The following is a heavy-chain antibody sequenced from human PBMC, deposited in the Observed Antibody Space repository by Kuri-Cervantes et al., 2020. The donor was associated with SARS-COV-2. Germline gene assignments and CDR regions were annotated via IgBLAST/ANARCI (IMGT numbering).Heavy chain of an antibody. CDR3: AKDRRMVGATRWFDP. CDR1: GFTFSSYG. CDR2: IRYDGSNK. J-gene: IGHJ5*02. V-gene: IGHV3-30*02. Sequence: GGCLRLSCAASGFTFSSYGMHWVRQAPGKGLEWVAFIRYDGSNKYYADSVKGRFTISRDNSKNTLYLQMNSLRAEDTAVYYCAKDRRMVGATRWFDPWGQGTLVTVSS. D-gene: IGHD1-26*01.